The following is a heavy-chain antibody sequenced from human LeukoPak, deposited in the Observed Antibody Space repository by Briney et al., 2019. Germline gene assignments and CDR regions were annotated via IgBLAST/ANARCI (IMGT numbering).Heavy chain of an antibody. V-gene: IGHV1-2*02. J-gene: IGHJ4*02. CDR2: INPNSGGT. CDR3: ARDLSLWFGELLSPFDY. Sequence: ASVKVSCKASGYTFTGYYMHWVRQAPGQGLEWMGWINPNSGGTNYAQKFQGRVTMTRDTSISTAYMELSRLRSDDTAVYYCARDLSLWFGELLSPFDYWGQGTLVTVSS. CDR1: GYTFTGYY. D-gene: IGHD3-10*01.